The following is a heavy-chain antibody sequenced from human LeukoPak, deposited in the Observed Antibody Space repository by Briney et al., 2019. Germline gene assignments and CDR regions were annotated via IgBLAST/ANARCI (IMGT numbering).Heavy chain of an antibody. CDR2: ISYDGSNK. J-gene: IGHJ4*02. D-gene: IGHD1-26*01. CDR1: GFTFSSYA. V-gene: IGHV3-30-3*01. CDR3: ARGPIVGATFDY. Sequence: GSLRLSCAASGFTFSSYAMHWVRQAPGKGLGWVAVISYDGSNKDYADSVKGRFTISRDNSKNTLYLQMNSLRAEDTAGYYCARGPIVGATFDYWGQGTLVTVSS.